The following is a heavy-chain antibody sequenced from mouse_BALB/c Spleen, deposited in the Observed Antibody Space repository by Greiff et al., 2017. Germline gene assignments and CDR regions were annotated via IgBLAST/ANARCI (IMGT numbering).Heavy chain of an antibody. Sequence: QVQLQQSGPGLVAPSQSLSITCTVSGFSLTSYGVHWVRQPPGKGLEWLGVIWAGGSTNYNSALMSRLSISKDNSKSQVFLKMNSLQTDDTAMYYCARAKLRLRDYAMDYWGQGTSVTVSS. CDR3: ARAKLRLRDYAMDY. CDR2: IWAGGST. V-gene: IGHV2-9*02. D-gene: IGHD1-2*01. J-gene: IGHJ4*01. CDR1: GFSLTSYG.